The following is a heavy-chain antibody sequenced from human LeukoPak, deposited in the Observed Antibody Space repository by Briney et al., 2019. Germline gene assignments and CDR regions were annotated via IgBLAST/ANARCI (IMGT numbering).Heavy chain of an antibody. Sequence: PGGSLRLSCAASGFTFSSYAMSWVRQAPGKGLEWVSAISGSGGSTYYADSVKGRFTISRDNSKNTLYLQMNSLRAEDTAVYYCAKDPTARPYYYDSSGYIAFDIWGQGTMVTVSS. CDR2: ISGSGGST. D-gene: IGHD3-22*01. V-gene: IGHV3-23*01. J-gene: IGHJ3*02. CDR3: AKDPTARPYYYDSSGYIAFDI. CDR1: GFTFSSYA.